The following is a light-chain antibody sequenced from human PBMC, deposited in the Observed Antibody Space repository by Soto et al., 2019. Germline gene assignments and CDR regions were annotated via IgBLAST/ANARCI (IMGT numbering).Light chain of an antibody. CDR1: SSDVGAYDY. CDR2: EIN. CDR3: SSFAGSNNFPYV. V-gene: IGLV2-8*01. J-gene: IGLJ1*01. Sequence: LTQPPSASGSPGQSVTISCTGTSSDVGAYDYVSWYQQHPGKAPKLMIYEINKRPSGVPDRFSGSKSGNTASLTVSGPQAEDEADYYCSSFAGSNNFPYVFGTGTKVTVL.